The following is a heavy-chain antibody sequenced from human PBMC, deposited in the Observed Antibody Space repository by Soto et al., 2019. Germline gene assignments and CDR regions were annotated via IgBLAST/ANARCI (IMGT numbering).Heavy chain of an antibody. J-gene: IGHJ4*02. Sequence: EVQLVESGGGLVQPGGSLRLSCAVSGFTLSGYWMHWVRQVPGKGLVWVSRLNSDGSSTSYADSVKGRFTISRDNGKHTLYLKMNSLSADDTGLYYCARVGCSGGSCIDYWGQGTLVTVTS. V-gene: IGHV3-74*01. CDR2: LNSDGSST. CDR3: ARVGCSGGSCIDY. CDR1: GFTLSGYW. D-gene: IGHD2-15*01.